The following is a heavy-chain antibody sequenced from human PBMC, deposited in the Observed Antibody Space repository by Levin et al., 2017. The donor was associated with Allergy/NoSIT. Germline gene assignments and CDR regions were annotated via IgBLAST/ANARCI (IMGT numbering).Heavy chain of an antibody. D-gene: IGHD3-3*01. CDR1: GYSFTSYW. V-gene: IGHV5-51*01. Sequence: GESLKISCKGSGYSFTSYWIGWVRQMPGKGLEWMGIIYPGDSDTRYSPSFQGQVTISADKSISTAYLQWSSLKASDTAMYYCARSGRITIFGVVTKAHAFDSWGQGTMVTVSS. CDR2: IYPGDSDT. J-gene: IGHJ3*02. CDR3: ARSGRITIFGVVTKAHAFDS.